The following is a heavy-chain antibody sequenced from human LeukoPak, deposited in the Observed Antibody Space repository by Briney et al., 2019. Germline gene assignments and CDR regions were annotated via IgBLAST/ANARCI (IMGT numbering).Heavy chain of an antibody. J-gene: IGHJ4*02. D-gene: IGHD3-22*01. Sequence: ASVKVSCKASGYTFTGYYMHWVRQAPGQGLEWLGWINPNSGGTNYVQKFQGRVTMTRDTSISTAYMELSRLRSDDTAVYYCARGGAYYYDSSGYFRQFDYWGQGTLVTVSS. CDR2: INPNSGGT. CDR3: ARGGAYYYDSSGYFRQFDY. CDR1: GYTFTGYY. V-gene: IGHV1-2*02.